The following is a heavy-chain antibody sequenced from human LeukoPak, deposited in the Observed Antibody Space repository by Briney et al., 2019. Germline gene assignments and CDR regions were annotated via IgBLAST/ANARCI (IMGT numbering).Heavy chain of an antibody. J-gene: IGHJ5*02. CDR3: ANGGYCRSTSCYDANTNWFDP. CDR1: WFTVSSDY. Sequence: GGSLRLSCAASWFTVSSDYMSWVRQAPGKGLEWVSAISGSGGSTYYPDSVKGRFTISSDNSKNLLYLQMNSLRAEDTAVYYYANGGYCRSTSCYDANTNWFDPWGQGTLVTVSS. D-gene: IGHD2-2*01. V-gene: IGHV3-23*01. CDR2: ISGSGGST.